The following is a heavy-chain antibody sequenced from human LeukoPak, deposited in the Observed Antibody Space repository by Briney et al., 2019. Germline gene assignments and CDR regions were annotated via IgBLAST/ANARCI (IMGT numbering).Heavy chain of an antibody. Sequence: SETLSLTCAVYGGSFSGYYWSWLRQPPGKGLEWIGEINHSGSTNYNPSLKSRVTISVDTSRNQFSLKLSSVTAADTAVYYCARATRWLPCFDYWGQGTLVTVSS. CDR3: ARATRWLPCFDY. J-gene: IGHJ4*02. D-gene: IGHD5-24*01. V-gene: IGHV4-34*01. CDR1: GGSFSGYY. CDR2: INHSGST.